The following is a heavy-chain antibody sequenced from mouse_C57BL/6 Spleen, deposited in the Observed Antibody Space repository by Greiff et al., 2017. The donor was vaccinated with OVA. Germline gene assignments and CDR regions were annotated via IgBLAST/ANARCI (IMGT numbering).Heavy chain of an antibody. D-gene: IGHD3-2*02. CDR1: GYTFTSYG. CDR2: IYPRSGNT. J-gene: IGHJ4*01. CDR3: ARELRLPYYYAMDY. V-gene: IGHV1-81*01. Sequence: VQGVESGAELARPGASVKLSCKASGYTFTSYGISWVKQRTGQGLEWIGEIYPRSGNTYYNEKFKGKAPLTADKSSSTAYMELRSLTSEDSAVYFCARELRLPYYYAMDYWGQGTSVTVSS.